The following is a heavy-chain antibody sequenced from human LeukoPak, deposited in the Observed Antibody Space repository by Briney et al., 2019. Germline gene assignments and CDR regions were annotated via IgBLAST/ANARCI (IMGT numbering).Heavy chain of an antibody. Sequence: SGTLSLTCAVSGGSISSSNWWSWVRQPPGKGLEWIGEIYHSGSTNYNPSLKSRVTTSVDKSKNQFSLKLSSVTAADTAVYYCARGPEDYYDSSGSDYWGQGTLVTVSS. V-gene: IGHV4-4*02. J-gene: IGHJ4*02. CDR3: ARGPEDYYDSSGSDY. CDR2: IYHSGST. D-gene: IGHD3-22*01. CDR1: GGSISSSNW.